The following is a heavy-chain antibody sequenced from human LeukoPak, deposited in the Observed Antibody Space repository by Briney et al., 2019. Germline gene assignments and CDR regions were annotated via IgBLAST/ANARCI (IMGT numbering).Heavy chain of an antibody. CDR2: IRYDGSNK. V-gene: IGHV3-30*02. CDR1: GFTFSSYG. CDR3: AKPPGGSGSYFTFDY. Sequence: PGGSLRLSCAASGFTFSSYGMHWVRQAPGKGLEWVAFIRYDGSNKYYADSVKGRFTISRDNSKNTLYLQMNNLRAEDTAVYYCAKPPGGSGSYFTFDYWGQGTLVTVSS. D-gene: IGHD3-10*01. J-gene: IGHJ4*02.